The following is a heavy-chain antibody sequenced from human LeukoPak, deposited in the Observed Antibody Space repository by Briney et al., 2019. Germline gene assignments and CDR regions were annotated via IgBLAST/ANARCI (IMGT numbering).Heavy chain of an antibody. CDR2: INHSGST. Sequence: ASETLSLTCTVSGGSISSGSYYWSWIRQPPGKGLVWIGEINHSGSTNYNPSLKSRVTISVDTSKNQFSLKLSSVTAADTAVYYCARGVPSGYWGQGTLVTVSS. J-gene: IGHJ4*02. CDR1: GGSISSGSYY. D-gene: IGHD3-10*01. CDR3: ARGVPSGY. V-gene: IGHV4-39*07.